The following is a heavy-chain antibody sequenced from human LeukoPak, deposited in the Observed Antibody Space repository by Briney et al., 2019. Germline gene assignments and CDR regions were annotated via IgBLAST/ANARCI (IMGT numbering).Heavy chain of an antibody. CDR1: GGSISSYY. Sequence: PSETLSLTCTVSGGSISSYYWSWIRQPPGKGLEWIGYIYYSGSTNYNPSLKSRVTISVDTSKNQFSLKLSSVTAADTAVYYCARSPGDFWSGFQYYFDYWGQGTLVTVSS. CDR3: ARSPGDFWSGFQYYFDY. J-gene: IGHJ4*02. V-gene: IGHV4-59*01. D-gene: IGHD3-3*01. CDR2: IYYSGST.